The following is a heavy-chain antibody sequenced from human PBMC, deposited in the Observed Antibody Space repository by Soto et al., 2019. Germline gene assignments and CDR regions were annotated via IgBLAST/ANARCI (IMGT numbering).Heavy chain of an antibody. CDR1: GFTFSSYS. D-gene: IGHD3-9*01. Sequence: GGSLRLSCAASGFTFSSYSMNWVRQAPGKGLEWVSSISSSSSYIYYADSVKGRFTISRDNAKNSLYLQMNSLRAEDTAVYYCASQGNFDRLLRFPRPYNSDYWGQGTLVTVSS. CDR3: ASQGNFDRLLRFPRPYNSDY. J-gene: IGHJ4*02. V-gene: IGHV3-21*01. CDR2: ISSSSSYI.